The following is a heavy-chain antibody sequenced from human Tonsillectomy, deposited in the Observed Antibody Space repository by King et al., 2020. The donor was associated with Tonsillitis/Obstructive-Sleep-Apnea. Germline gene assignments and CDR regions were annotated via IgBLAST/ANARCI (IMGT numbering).Heavy chain of an antibody. CDR1: GGSISSGGYY. D-gene: IGHD4-23*01. V-gene: IGHV4-31*03. J-gene: IGHJ4*02. CDR3: ARGGGNGGNLDFDY. CDR2: IYYSGST. Sequence: VQLQESGPGLVKPSQTLSLTCTVSGGSISSGGYYWRWIRQHPGKGLEWIGYIYYSGSTYYNPSLKSRVTISVDTSKNQFSLKLSSVTAADTAVYYCARGGGNGGNLDFDYWGQGTLVTVSS.